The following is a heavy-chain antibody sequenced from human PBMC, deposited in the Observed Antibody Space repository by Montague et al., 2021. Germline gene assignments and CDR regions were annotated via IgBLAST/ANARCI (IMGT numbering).Heavy chain of an antibody. D-gene: IGHD2-15*01. V-gene: IGHV4-31*03. CDR2: IYDSGST. J-gene: IGHJ4*02. CDR1: GGSISSGGFY. Sequence: TLSLTCSVSGGSISSGGFYWSWIRQHPGKGPEWIGSIYDSGSTNYNPSLKSRLTLSRDTSKNQVSPRLTSVTAAETAVYYCARSGGYCSGGRCDTFDYWGQGTLVTASS. CDR3: ARSGGYCSGGRCDTFDY.